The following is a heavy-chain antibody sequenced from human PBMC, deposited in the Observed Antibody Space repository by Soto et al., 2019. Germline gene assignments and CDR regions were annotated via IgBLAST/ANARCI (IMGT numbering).Heavy chain of an antibody. CDR2: IYHSGTT. V-gene: IGHV4-59*02. CDR3: ARGHTTIWYFDH. J-gene: IGHJ4*02. CDR1: GGSGSGYH. Sequence: QVQLQESGPRLVKPSETLSLTCTVSGGSGSGYHWNWVRQPPGKRLEWIGHIYHSGTTNYNPSLKSPITISIDTSKTHFSLKMNSVTAADTAVYYCARGHTTIWYFDHWGQGTLVTVSS.